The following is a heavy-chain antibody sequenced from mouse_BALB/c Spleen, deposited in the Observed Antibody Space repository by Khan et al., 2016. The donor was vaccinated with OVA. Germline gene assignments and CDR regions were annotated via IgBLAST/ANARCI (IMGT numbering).Heavy chain of an antibody. Sequence: QVRLQQSGAELARPGASVKLSCKASGYTFTDYYLNWVKQRTGQGLEWIGDIYPGSGNTYYNERFKGKATLTADKSSSTAYMQLSSLTSEDSAVYFCVRSGTGSFAYWGQGTLVTVSA. J-gene: IGHJ3*01. CDR1: GYTFTDYY. D-gene: IGHD4-1*01. V-gene: IGHV1-77*01. CDR3: VRSGTGSFAY. CDR2: IYPGSGNT.